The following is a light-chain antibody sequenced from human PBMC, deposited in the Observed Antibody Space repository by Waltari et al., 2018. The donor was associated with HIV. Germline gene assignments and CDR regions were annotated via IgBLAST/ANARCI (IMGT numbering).Light chain of an antibody. V-gene: IGLV1-40*01. Sequence: QSLLTPPRSVSGAPGQWVTIPCTGSSSNVRARYDVHWYQQHPGTPPKLLIYGNNSRPSGVPDRFSGSKSGTSASLAITGLQADDEADYYCQSYDSSLVIFGGGTKLTVL. CDR2: GNN. CDR1: SSNVRARYD. CDR3: QSYDSSLVI. J-gene: IGLJ2*01.